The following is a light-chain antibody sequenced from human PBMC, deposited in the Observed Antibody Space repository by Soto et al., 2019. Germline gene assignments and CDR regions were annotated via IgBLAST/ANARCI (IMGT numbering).Light chain of an antibody. CDR2: GAS. V-gene: IGKV3-20*01. CDR1: QSVTSNY. J-gene: IGKJ4*01. CDR3: QEYNNWRPIT. Sequence: EMVLTQSPCTVSLSPVEIGTRSCMAIQSVTSNYLAWYQQKPGQAPRLRIYGASNRATGIPDRFSGSGSETDFTLTITSMQSEDFAVYYCQEYNNWRPITFGGGNKVDI.